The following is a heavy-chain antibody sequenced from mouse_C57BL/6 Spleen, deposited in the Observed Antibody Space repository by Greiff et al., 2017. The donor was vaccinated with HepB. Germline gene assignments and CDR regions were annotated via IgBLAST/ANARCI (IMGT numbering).Heavy chain of an antibody. CDR1: GFTFSDYG. Sequence: EVKVVESGGGLVKPGGSLKLSCAASGFTFSDYGMHWVRQAPEKGLEWVAYISSGSSTIYYADTVKGRFTISRDNAKNTLFLQMTSLRSEDTAMYYCARGGDSHAMDYWGQGTSVTVSS. J-gene: IGHJ4*01. V-gene: IGHV5-17*01. CDR2: ISSGSSTI. CDR3: ARGGDSHAMDY.